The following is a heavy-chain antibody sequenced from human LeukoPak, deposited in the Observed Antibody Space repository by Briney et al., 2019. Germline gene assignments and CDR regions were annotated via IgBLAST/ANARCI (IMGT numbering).Heavy chain of an antibody. CDR1: GFTVSSKY. CDR3: ARSPWGDSSGPYYFAY. CDR2: IFSGDKT. D-gene: IGHD6-25*01. J-gene: IGHJ4*02. Sequence: GGSLRLSCAVSGFTVSSKYMGWVRQAPGKGLEWVSVIFSGDKTYYADSVKGRFTISRDNSKNTPYLQMNSLRVEDTAVYYCARSPWGDSSGPYYFAYWGQGTLVTVSS. V-gene: IGHV3-53*01.